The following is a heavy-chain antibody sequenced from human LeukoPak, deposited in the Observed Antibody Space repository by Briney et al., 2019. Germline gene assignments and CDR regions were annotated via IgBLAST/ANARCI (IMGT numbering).Heavy chain of an antibody. J-gene: IGHJ6*03. D-gene: IGHD5-12*01. CDR2: MNPNSGNT. CDR1: GGTFSSYA. CDR3: ARGGGATNYYYYYYMDV. V-gene: IGHV1-8*02. Sequence: ASVKVSCKASGGTFSSYAISWVRQAAGQGLEWMGWMNPNSGNTGYAQKFQGRVTMTRNTSISTAYMELSSLRSEDTAVYYCARGGGATNYYYYYYMDVWGKGTTVTVSS.